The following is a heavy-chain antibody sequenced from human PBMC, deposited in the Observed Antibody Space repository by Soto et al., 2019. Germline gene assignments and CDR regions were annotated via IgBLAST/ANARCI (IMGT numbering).Heavy chain of an antibody. Sequence: QVQLVQSGAEVKKPGSSVRVSCKASGDTFNTFAISWVRQAPGQGLEWMGGIIPIFGTPDYAQHFPGRVTISADESTNTAYLELSSLRSEDTALYYSARSTGITGTRVSQYAMAVLGQGTTVTVSS. D-gene: IGHD1-20*01. CDR1: GDTFNTFA. V-gene: IGHV1-69*01. CDR2: IIPIFGTP. CDR3: ARSTGITGTRVSQYAMAV. J-gene: IGHJ6*02.